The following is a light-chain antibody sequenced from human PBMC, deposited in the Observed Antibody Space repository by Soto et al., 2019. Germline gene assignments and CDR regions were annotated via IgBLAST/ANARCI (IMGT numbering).Light chain of an antibody. Sequence: EIVLTQSPATLSLSPGERATLSCRASQSVSSYLAWYQQKPGQAPRLLIYDASNRAAGIPARFSGSGSGTDFTLTISSLEPEGFAVYYCQQRSNRPLTFGGGTKVEIK. CDR2: DAS. CDR1: QSVSSY. J-gene: IGKJ4*01. CDR3: QQRSNRPLT. V-gene: IGKV3-11*01.